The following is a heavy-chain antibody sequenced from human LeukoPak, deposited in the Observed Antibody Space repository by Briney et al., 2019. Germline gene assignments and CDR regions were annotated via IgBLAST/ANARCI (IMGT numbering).Heavy chain of an antibody. J-gene: IGHJ6*03. D-gene: IGHD4-23*01. CDR2: ISSSSSYM. CDR3: ARDRGKTSPYYYVDV. Sequence: PGGPLRLSCAVSGFTFSTYSMHWVRQAPGKGLEWVSSISSSSSYMNYADSVKGRFTISRDNAENSLYLQMNSLRAEDTAVYYCARDRGKTSPYYYVDVWGKGTTVTVSS. V-gene: IGHV3-21*01. CDR1: GFTFSTYS.